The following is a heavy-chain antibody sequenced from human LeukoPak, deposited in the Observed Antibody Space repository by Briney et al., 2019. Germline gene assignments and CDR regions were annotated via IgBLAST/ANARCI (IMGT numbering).Heavy chain of an antibody. CDR3: ARADSSGSPLDY. Sequence: SETLSLTCTVSGGSISSGSYYWSWIRQPAGKGLEWIGRIYTSGGTNYNPSLKSRVTISVDTSKNQFSLKLSSVTAADTAVYYCARADSSGSPLDYWGQGTLVTVSS. D-gene: IGHD3-22*01. CDR2: IYTSGGT. V-gene: IGHV4-61*02. CDR1: GGSISSGSYY. J-gene: IGHJ4*02.